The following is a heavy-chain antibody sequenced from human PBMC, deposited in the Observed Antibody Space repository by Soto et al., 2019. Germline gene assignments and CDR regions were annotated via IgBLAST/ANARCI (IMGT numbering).Heavy chain of an antibody. J-gene: IGHJ4*02. D-gene: IGHD6-13*01. CDR1: GGYINSGGYY. CDR2: IYYSGST. Sequence: QVQLQESGPGLVKPSQTLSLICTVSGGYINSGGYYWNWIRQHPGKGLEWIGYIYYSGSTYYNPFLRSRVSISADTSENQFSLKLSSVTAADTAVYFCARGYCQSGYSSSWVFDYWGQGPLVNLSS. V-gene: IGHV4-31*03. CDR3: ARGYCQSGYSSSWVFDY.